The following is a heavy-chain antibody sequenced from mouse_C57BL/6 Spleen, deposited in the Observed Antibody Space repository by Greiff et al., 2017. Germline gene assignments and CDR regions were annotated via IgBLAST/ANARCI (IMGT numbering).Heavy chain of an antibody. CDR1: GFTFSDYG. CDR3: AFTVVDYYAMDY. Sequence: EVQLVESGGGLVKPGGSLKLSCAASGFTFSDYGMHWVRQAPEKGLEWVAYISSGSSTIYYADTVKGRFTISRDNAKNTLFLQMTSLRSEDTAMYYCAFTVVDYYAMDYWGQGTSVTVSS. V-gene: IGHV5-17*01. J-gene: IGHJ4*01. CDR2: ISSGSSTI. D-gene: IGHD1-1*01.